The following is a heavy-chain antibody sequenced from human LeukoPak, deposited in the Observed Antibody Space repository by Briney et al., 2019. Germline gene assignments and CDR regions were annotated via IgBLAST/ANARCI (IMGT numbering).Heavy chain of an antibody. CDR2: THHSGNT. Sequence: SQTLSLTCTVSGDSVSGYYWNWIRQPPGKGLEWIGYTHHSGNTLYNPSLKSRVTTSVDTSKNQFSLSLSYYCARWEVRLNAFEMWGQGTMVTVSS. V-gene: IGHV4-59*02. CDR1: GDSVSGYY. CDR3: FEM. J-gene: IGHJ3*02. D-gene: IGHD3-22*01.